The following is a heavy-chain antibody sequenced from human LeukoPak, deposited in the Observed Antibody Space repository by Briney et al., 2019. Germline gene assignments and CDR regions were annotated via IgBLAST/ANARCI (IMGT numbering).Heavy chain of an antibody. V-gene: IGHV4-39*01. D-gene: IGHD3-10*01. J-gene: IGHJ4*02. Sequence: SETLSLTCTVSGGSISSSSYYWGWIRQPPGKGLEWIGSIYYSGSTYSNPSLKSRVTISVDTSKNQFSLKLSSVTAADTAVYYGARRAPVITMVRGALGYFDYWGQGTLVTVAS. CDR3: ARRAPVITMVRGALGYFDY. CDR2: IYYSGST. CDR1: GGSISSSSYY.